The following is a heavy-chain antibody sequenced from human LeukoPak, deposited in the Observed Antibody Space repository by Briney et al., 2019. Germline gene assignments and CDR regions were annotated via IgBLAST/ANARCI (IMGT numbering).Heavy chain of an antibody. D-gene: IGHD6-19*01. Sequence: SETLSLTCTVSGGSIGSSSYYWGWIRQPPGKGLEWIGSIYYSGSTYYNPSLKSRVTISVDTSKNQCSLKLSCVTAADTAAYYCARHKGVAVAMIDYWGQGTLVTVSS. V-gene: IGHV4-39*01. J-gene: IGHJ4*02. CDR3: ARHKGVAVAMIDY. CDR2: IYYSGST. CDR1: GGSIGSSSYY.